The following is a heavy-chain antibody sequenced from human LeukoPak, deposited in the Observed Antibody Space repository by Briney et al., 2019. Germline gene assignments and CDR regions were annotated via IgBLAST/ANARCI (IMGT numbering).Heavy chain of an antibody. D-gene: IGHD5-24*01. CDR2: ISSSSSYI. V-gene: IGHV3-21*01. Sequence: PGGSLRLSCAASGFTFSSHTINWVRQAPGKWLEWVSSISSSSSYIYYADSVKGRFTISRDNAKNSLYLQMNSLRAEDTAVYYCARLIRRDGYNFIGYWGQGTLVTVSS. CDR1: GFTFSSHT. CDR3: ARLIRRDGYNFIGY. J-gene: IGHJ4*02.